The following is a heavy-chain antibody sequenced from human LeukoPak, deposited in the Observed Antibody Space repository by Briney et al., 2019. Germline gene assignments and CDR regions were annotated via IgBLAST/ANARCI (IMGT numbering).Heavy chain of an antibody. CDR2: ISSSSSSYI. J-gene: IGHJ6*03. CDR1: GFTFNTYN. V-gene: IGHV3-21*01. CDR3: AREHSGYDFPGRDYYYMDV. D-gene: IGHD5-12*01. Sequence: GGSLRLSCAASGFTFNTYNMNWVRQAPGKGLEWVSSISSSSSSYIYYADSVKGRFTISRDNAKNSLYLQMNSLRAEDTAVYYCAREHSGYDFPGRDYYYMDVWGKGTTVTVSS.